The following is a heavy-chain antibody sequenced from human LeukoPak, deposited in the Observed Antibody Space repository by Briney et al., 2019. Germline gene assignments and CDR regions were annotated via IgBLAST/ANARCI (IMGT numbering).Heavy chain of an antibody. J-gene: IGHJ4*02. CDR3: LVTCYGAIY. CDR2: ISYDGSNK. Sequence: PGRSLRLSCAASVFTFCTHGMHRVRQAPGKGLEWVAVISYDGSNKYYADSVKGRFTVSRDNSKNTLYLQMDSLRADDTAMYYCLVTCYGAIYWGQGTMVTVSS. V-gene: IGHV3-30*03. CDR1: VFTFCTHG. D-gene: IGHD4/OR15-4a*01.